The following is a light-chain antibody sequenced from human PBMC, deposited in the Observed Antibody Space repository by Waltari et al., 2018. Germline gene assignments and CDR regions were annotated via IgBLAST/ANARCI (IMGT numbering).Light chain of an antibody. J-gene: IGLJ2*01. CDR1: SSAVGSYNL. Sequence: QSALTQPASVSGSPGQSITISCTGTSSAVGSYNLVSWYQQHPGKAPKLMIYEGSKRPSGFSNRFSGSKSGNTASLTISGLQAEDEADYYCCSYAGSTTFVLFGGGTKLTVL. CDR3: CSYAGSTTFVL. V-gene: IGLV2-23*03. CDR2: EGS.